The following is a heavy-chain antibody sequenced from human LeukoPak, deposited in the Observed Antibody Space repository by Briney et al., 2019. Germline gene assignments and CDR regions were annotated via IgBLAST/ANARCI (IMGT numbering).Heavy chain of an antibody. Sequence: GGSLRLSCAASGFTFSSYWMSWVRQAPGKGLEWVANIKQDGSEKNYVDSVKGRFTISRDNSRNTLYLQMNSLRVEDTAVYYCAKEVGTFTLDYWGQGTLVTVSS. V-gene: IGHV3-7*01. CDR3: AKEVGTFTLDY. D-gene: IGHD1-26*01. CDR1: GFTFSSYW. CDR2: IKQDGSEK. J-gene: IGHJ4*02.